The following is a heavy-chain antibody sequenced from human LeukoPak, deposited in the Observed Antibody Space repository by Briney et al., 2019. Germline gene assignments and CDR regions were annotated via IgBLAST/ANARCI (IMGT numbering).Heavy chain of an antibody. CDR3: AGIPTAPYGPFDY. D-gene: IGHD4-11*01. J-gene: IGHJ4*02. V-gene: IGHV3-23*01. CDR1: GFTFSSYG. CDR2: ISGSGGST. Sequence: GGTLRLSCAASGFTFSSYGMSWVRQAPGKGLEWVSAISGSGGSTYYADSVKGRFTISRDNSKNTLYLQMNSLRAEDTAVYYCAGIPTAPYGPFDYWGQGTLVTVSS.